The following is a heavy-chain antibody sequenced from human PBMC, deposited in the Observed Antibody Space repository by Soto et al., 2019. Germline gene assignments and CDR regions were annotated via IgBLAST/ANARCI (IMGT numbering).Heavy chain of an antibody. CDR1: GFTFSTHA. CDR2: FSGSGGNI. CDR3: AKDPPWTVGPLAMDV. D-gene: IGHD2-2*01. Sequence: GGSLRLSCVASGFTFSTHAMSWARQAPGKGLEWVSTFSGSGGNIYYAESVKGRLTISRDDSKNTLYLQMNSLRVEDTAVYYCAKDPPWTVGPLAMDVWGQGTTVTVSS. J-gene: IGHJ6*02. V-gene: IGHV3-23*01.